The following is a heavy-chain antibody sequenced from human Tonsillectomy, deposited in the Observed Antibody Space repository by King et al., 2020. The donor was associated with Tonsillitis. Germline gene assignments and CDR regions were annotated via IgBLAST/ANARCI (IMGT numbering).Heavy chain of an antibody. CDR3: AREGYGDGNYHYYYMDV. D-gene: IGHD4-17*01. Sequence: VQLVESGGGLVKPGGSLRLSCAASGFTFSSYSMNWVRQAPGKGLEWVSSISRSSSYIYYADSVKGRFTISRDNAKNSLYLQMHSLRAEDTAVYYCAREGYGDGNYHYYYMDVWGKGTTVTASS. J-gene: IGHJ6*03. V-gene: IGHV3-21*01. CDR1: GFTFSSYS. CDR2: ISRSSSYI.